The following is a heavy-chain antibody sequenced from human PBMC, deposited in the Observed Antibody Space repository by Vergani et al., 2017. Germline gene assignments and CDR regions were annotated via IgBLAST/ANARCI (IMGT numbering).Heavy chain of an antibody. CDR3: ARSVYYGSGSPYYMDV. CDR1: GGSISAGYYF. CDR2: IDYSGST. V-gene: IGHV4-61*01. J-gene: IGHJ6*03. D-gene: IGHD3-10*01. Sequence: QVQLQASGPGRVKPSQTLSLTCTMSGGSISAGYYFWSWIRQPPGKGLQWIGNIDYSGSTHYNPSLKSRVTISVDTSKSQFSLKLSSVTAADTAVYYCARSVYYGSGSPYYMDVWGKGTTVTVSS.